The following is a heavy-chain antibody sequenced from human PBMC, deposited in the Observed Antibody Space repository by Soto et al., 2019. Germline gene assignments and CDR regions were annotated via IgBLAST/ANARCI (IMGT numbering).Heavy chain of an antibody. CDR1: GFTFSSYA. CDR3: AGALDSSGWYWLPD. Sequence: QVQLVESGGGVVQPGRSLRLSCAASGFTFSSYAMHWVRQAPGKGLEWVAVISYDGSNKYYADSVKGRFTISRDNSKNTLYLQMNSLRAEDTAVYYCAGALDSSGWYWLPDWGQGTLVTVSS. D-gene: IGHD6-19*01. CDR2: ISYDGSNK. V-gene: IGHV3-30-3*01. J-gene: IGHJ4*02.